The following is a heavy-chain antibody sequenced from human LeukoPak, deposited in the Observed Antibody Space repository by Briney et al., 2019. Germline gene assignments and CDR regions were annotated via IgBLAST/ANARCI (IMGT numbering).Heavy chain of an antibody. D-gene: IGHD3-22*01. V-gene: IGHV3-21*01. CDR3: ARDYYDSSGYRNWFDP. J-gene: IGHJ5*02. Sequence: PGGSLRLSCAASGFTFSSYSMNWVRQAPGKGLEWVSSISSSSSYIYYADSVKGRFTISRDNAKNSLYLQMNSLGAEHTGVYYCARDYYDSSGYRNWFDPWGQGTLVTVSS. CDR2: ISSSSSYI. CDR1: GFTFSSYS.